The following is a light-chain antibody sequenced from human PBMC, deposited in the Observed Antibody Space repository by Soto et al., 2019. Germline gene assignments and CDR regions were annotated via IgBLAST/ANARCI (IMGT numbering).Light chain of an antibody. CDR2: GAS. Sequence: EIVMTQSPATLSVSPGDRVTLSCRASQSVTSNLAWYQQKPGQAPRLLIYGASTRATGIPARFSGSGSGTEFTLTISSLQSEDFAFYYCQQYNNWPYTFGRGTKLEIK. V-gene: IGKV3-15*01. CDR1: QSVTSN. CDR3: QQYNNWPYT. J-gene: IGKJ2*01.